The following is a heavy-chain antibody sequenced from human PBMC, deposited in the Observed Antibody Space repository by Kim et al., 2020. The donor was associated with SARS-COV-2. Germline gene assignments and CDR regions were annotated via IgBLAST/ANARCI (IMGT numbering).Heavy chain of an antibody. D-gene: IGHD1-1*01. J-gene: IGHJ4*02. Sequence: SETLSLTCTVSGDKISRSSYYWGWIRQPPGKGLEWIGSIYYSGSTYYNPSLKSRVTISVDTSKNQFSLKLSSVTAADTAVYYCARQTVSAVYWGQGTLVTVSS. V-gene: IGHV4-39*01. CDR2: IYYSGST. CDR1: GDKISRSSYY. CDR3: ARQTVSAVY.